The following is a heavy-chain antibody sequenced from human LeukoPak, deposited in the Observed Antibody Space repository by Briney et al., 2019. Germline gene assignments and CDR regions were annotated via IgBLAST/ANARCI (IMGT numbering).Heavy chain of an antibody. J-gene: IGHJ4*02. D-gene: IGHD2-21*02. CDR3: AKGPYCGGGCPYYFDY. Sequence: PGGSLRLSCAASGFTFSNYWMTWVRRAPGKGLEWVSAISGSGGSTYYADSVKGRFTISRDNSKNTLYLQMNSLRAEDTAVYYCAKGPYCGGGCPYYFDYWGQGTLVTVSS. V-gene: IGHV3-23*01. CDR1: GFTFSNYW. CDR2: ISGSGGST.